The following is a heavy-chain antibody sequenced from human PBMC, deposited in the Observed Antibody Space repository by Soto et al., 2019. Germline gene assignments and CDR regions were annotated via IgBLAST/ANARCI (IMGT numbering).Heavy chain of an antibody. D-gene: IGHD6-6*01. CDR2: INHSGST. Sequence: QVQLQQWGAGLLKPSETLSLTCAVYGGSFSGYYWSWIRQPPGKGLGWIGEINHSGSTNYNPSLKSRVTISVDTSKNQFSLKLSSVTAADTAVYYCARGRFSSSERGPNYYFDYWGQGTLVTVSS. CDR1: GGSFSGYY. CDR3: ARGRFSSSERGPNYYFDY. V-gene: IGHV4-34*01. J-gene: IGHJ4*02.